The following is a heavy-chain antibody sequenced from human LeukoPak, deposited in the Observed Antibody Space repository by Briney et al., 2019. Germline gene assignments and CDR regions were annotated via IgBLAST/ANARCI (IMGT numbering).Heavy chain of an antibody. J-gene: IGHJ4*02. V-gene: IGHV3-30*07. CDR3: AKATGIVVVLAPMGGYFDY. D-gene: IGHD2-2*01. CDR2: ISYDGNNK. Sequence: GGSLRLSCVASGFTFSTYAVHWVRQAPGKGLEWVSVISYDGNNKYYADSVKGRFTISRDNSKNTLYLQMNSLRAEDTAVYYCAKATGIVVVLAPMGGYFDYWGQGTLVTVSS. CDR1: GFTFSTYA.